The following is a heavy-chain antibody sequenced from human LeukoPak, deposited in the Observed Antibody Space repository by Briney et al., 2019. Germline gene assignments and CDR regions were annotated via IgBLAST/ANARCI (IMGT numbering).Heavy chain of an antibody. Sequence: PSETLSLTCTVSGGSISSSSYYWGWIRQPPGKGLEWIGSIYYSGSTYYNPSLKSRVTISVDTSKNQFSLKLSSVTAADTAVYYCASRKVYYYDSSGYWDAFDIWGQGTMVTVSS. J-gene: IGHJ3*02. CDR3: ASRKVYYYDSSGYWDAFDI. D-gene: IGHD3-22*01. V-gene: IGHV4-39*01. CDR2: IYYSGST. CDR1: GGSISSSSYY.